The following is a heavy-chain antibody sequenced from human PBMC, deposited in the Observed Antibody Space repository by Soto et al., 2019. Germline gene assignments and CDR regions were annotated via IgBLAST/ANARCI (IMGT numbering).Heavy chain of an antibody. CDR2: ISAHNGNT. Sequence: QVHRVQSGAEVKKPGASVKVSCKGSGYGFTTYGMTWVRQAPGQGLEWMAWISAHNGNTNYAQKPQGRVTVTRDTSTSTAYMELRSLRSDDTAVYYCARGRYGDYWGQGALVTVSS. CDR3: ARGRYGDY. V-gene: IGHV1-18*01. J-gene: IGHJ4*02. CDR1: GYGFTTYG. D-gene: IGHD1-1*01.